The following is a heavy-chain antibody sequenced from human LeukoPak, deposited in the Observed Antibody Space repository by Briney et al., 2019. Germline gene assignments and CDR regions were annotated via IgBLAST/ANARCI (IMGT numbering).Heavy chain of an antibody. CDR1: GFTFSGSA. V-gene: IGHV3-73*01. CDR2: IDKKDKGYATAT. Sequence: GGSLKLSCAASGFTFSGSAIHWVRQSSGKGLEWVGQIDKKDKGYATATAYAASVKGRFTISRDDSINTAYLQMKSLKTEDTALYYCTRDSGTYTWFDPWGQGTLVTVSS. J-gene: IGHJ5*02. D-gene: IGHD1-26*01. CDR3: TRDSGTYTWFDP.